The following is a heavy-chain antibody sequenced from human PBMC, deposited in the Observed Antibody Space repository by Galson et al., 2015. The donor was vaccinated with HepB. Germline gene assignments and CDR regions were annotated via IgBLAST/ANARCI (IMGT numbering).Heavy chain of an antibody. Sequence: SLRLSCAASGFTFSSYGMHWVRQAPGKGLEWVAVISYDGSNKYYADSVKGRFTISRDNSKNTLYLQMNSLRAEDTAVYYCAKDSSSCNGLNWFDPWGQGTLVTVSS. V-gene: IGHV3-30*18. J-gene: IGHJ5*02. CDR3: AKDSSSCNGLNWFDP. D-gene: IGHD6-13*01. CDR2: ISYDGSNK. CDR1: GFTFSSYG.